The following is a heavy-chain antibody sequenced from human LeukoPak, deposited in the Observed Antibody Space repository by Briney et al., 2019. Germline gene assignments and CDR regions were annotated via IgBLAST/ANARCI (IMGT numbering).Heavy chain of an antibody. D-gene: IGHD3-22*01. J-gene: IGHJ4*02. CDR3: ARGGGAYYYGSSGYQKYYFDY. Sequence: ASVKVSCKASGYTFTGYYMHWVRQAPGQGLEWMGWINPNSGGTNYAQKFQGRVTMTRDTSISTAYMELSRLRSDDTAVYYCARGGGAYYYGSSGYQKYYFDYWGQGTLVTVSS. CDR1: GYTFTGYY. CDR2: INPNSGGT. V-gene: IGHV1-2*02.